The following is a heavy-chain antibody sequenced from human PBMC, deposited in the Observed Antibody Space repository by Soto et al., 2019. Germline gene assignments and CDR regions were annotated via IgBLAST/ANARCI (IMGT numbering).Heavy chain of an antibody. CDR3: ARESHDILTGPPWVWYFDL. CDR2: INDRGSI. Sequence: QVQLQQWGAGPLRPLETLSLTCGVSGGSFSGYYWAWIRQSPGKGLEWIGEINDRGSINYNPSLKSRVSSSVDTSKNHDSLKLRSVTAADTAVYYGARESHDILTGPPWVWYFDLWGRGTLVTVSS. J-gene: IGHJ2*01. V-gene: IGHV4-34*01. CDR1: GGSFSGYY. D-gene: IGHD3-9*01.